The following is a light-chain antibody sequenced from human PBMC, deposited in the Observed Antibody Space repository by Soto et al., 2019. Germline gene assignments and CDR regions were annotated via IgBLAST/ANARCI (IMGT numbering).Light chain of an antibody. CDR2: GAS. CDR1: QSVSSSY. V-gene: IGKV3-20*01. J-gene: IGKJ1*01. CDR3: QQYGSSPRT. Sequence: ELVLTQSPCTLSLSPGERATLSCRASQSVSSSYLAWYQQKPGQAPRLLIYGASSRATGIPDRFSGSGSGTDFTLTISRLEPEDFAVYYCQQYGSSPRTFGQGTKVEIK.